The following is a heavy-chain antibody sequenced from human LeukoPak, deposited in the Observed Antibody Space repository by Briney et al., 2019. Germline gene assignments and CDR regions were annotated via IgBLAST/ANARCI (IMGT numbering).Heavy chain of an antibody. CDR3: ARAQLICPFDY. Sequence: GGSLRLSCAASGFTFSSYGMHWVRQAPGKGLEWVAVVSYDGSIKYYADSVKGRFTISRDNAKNSLYLQMNSLRAEDTAVYYCARAQLICPFDYWGQGTLVTVSS. CDR2: VSYDGSIK. V-gene: IGHV3-30*03. CDR1: GFTFSSYG. D-gene: IGHD1-1*01. J-gene: IGHJ4*02.